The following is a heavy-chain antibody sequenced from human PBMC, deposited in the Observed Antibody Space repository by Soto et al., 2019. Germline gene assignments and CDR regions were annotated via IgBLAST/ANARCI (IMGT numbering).Heavy chain of an antibody. D-gene: IGHD5-18*01. V-gene: IGHV1-69*13. CDR3: ARVRAFGYSYGYYYYGMDV. J-gene: IGHJ6*02. CDR2: IIPIFGTA. Sequence: SVKVSCKGSGGTFSSYAISWVRQAPGQRLEWMGGIIPIFGTANYAQKFQGRVTITADESTSTAYMELSSLRSEDTAVYYCARVRAFGYSYGYYYYGMDVWGQGTTVTVSS. CDR1: GGTFSSYA.